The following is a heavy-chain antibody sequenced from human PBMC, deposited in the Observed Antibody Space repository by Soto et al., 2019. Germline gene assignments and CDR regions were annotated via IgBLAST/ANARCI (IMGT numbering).Heavy chain of an antibody. CDR2: IESGGST. Sequence: DGSLRLSCNPGGFTPSSTYMSWLRQAPGMGLEWVAVIESGGSTDYADYMKGGLAISRDIPEKILHLQLHTLRAKDTAVYYCPKESGPRSLPDYYYSGQDVWGXGTTVSVSS. V-gene: IGHV3-53*01. CDR3: PKESGPRSLPDYYYSGQDV. J-gene: IGHJ6*01. D-gene: IGHD1-26*01. CDR1: GFTPSSTY.